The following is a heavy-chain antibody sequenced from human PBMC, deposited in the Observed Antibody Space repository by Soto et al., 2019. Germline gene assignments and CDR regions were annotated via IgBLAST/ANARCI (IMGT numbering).Heavy chain of an antibody. CDR1: EFSFSSYA. Sequence: GGSLRLSCTASEFSFSSYAMHWIRQSPGKGLEWVAVISFNGNSLHYADSVKDRFTISRDNSKSTLYLQMNNMRTEDTAVYYCARNFDTITYYFDYWGQGTLVTVSS. J-gene: IGHJ4*02. D-gene: IGHD3-9*01. CDR2: ISFNGNSL. CDR3: ARNFDTITYYFDY. V-gene: IGHV3-30-3*01.